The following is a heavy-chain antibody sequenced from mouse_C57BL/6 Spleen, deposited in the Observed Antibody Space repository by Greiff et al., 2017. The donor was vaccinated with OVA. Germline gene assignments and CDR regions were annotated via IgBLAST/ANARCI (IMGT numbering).Heavy chain of an antibody. CDR2: IDPETGGT. D-gene: IGHD1-1*01. Sequence: VQLQQSGAELVRPGASVTLSCKASGYTFTDYEMHWVKQTPVHGLEWIGAIDPETGGTAYNQKFKGKAILTADKSSSTAYMELRSLTSEDSAVYYCTRSAYDYCDYWGQGTTLTVSS. CDR3: TRSAYDYCDY. J-gene: IGHJ2*01. V-gene: IGHV1-15*01. CDR1: GYTFTDYE.